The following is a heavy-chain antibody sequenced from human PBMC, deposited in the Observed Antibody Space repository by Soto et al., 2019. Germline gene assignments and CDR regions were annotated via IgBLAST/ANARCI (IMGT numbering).Heavy chain of an antibody. D-gene: IGHD3-3*01. CDR1: GGTFSNSV. CDR3: ARATILVGVTMHEYYFDY. J-gene: IGHJ4*02. V-gene: IGHV1-69*13. Sequence: SVKVSSKASGGTFSNSVISWVRQAPGQGLEWVGGIIPSFDTPNYAQRLQGRVTIIADESTNTAYLELSSLRSEDTAVYYCARATILVGVTMHEYYFDYWGQGTLVTVSS. CDR2: IIPSFDTP.